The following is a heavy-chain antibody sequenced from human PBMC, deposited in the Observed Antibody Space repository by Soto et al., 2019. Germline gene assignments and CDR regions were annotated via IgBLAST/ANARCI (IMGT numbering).Heavy chain of an antibody. D-gene: IGHD2-2*01. CDR3: ARGFSTTFDY. CDR1: GGSISSYD. J-gene: IGHJ4*02. Sequence: PSETLSLTCTVSGGSISSYDWSWIRQPPGKGLEWIGYIYYSGSTNYNPSLKSRVTMSVDTSKNQFSLKLSSVTAADTAVYYCARGFSTTFDYWGQGTLVTVSS. CDR2: IYYSGST. V-gene: IGHV4-59*01.